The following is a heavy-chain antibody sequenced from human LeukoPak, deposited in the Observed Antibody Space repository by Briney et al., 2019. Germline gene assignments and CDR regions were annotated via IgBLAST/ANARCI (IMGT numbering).Heavy chain of an antibody. V-gene: IGHV1-69*13. Sequence: ASVKVSCRASGYIFTDYYMHWVRQAPGQGLEWMGGIIPIFGTANYAQKFQGRVTITADESTSTAYMELSSLRSEDTAVYYCARVGRESSTGWLDYWGQGTLVTVSS. D-gene: IGHD6-19*01. CDR1: GYIFTDYY. CDR2: IIPIFGTA. CDR3: ARVGRESSTGWLDY. J-gene: IGHJ4*02.